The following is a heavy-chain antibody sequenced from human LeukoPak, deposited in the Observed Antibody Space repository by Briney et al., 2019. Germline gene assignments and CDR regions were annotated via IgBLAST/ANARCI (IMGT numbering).Heavy chain of an antibody. V-gene: IGHV4-4*07. D-gene: IGHD6-13*01. CDR3: AREGNNWYRALDY. CDR2: IYTSGAT. CDR1: GDSFRSYS. Sequence: PSATLSLTCTVSGDSFRSYSWSWIRQPAGKGLEWIGRIYTSGATKYNPSLQSRVTMSLDTSKSQFSLKLSSVTAADTAVYFCAREGNNWYRALDYWGQGSQVTVSS. J-gene: IGHJ4*02.